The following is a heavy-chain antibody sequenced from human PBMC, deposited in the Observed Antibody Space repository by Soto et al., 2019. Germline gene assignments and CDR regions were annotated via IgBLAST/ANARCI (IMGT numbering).Heavy chain of an antibody. Sequence: GGSLRLSCAASGFIFSSYAISWVRQAPGKGLEWVSGISGSGSSTNYADSVKGRFTISRDNSKNTVYLQMNSLRAEDTAVYYCAKDKMYNWNYFFEYWGQGTLVTVSS. CDR2: ISGSGSST. CDR3: AKDKMYNWNYFFEY. V-gene: IGHV3-23*01. D-gene: IGHD1-7*01. CDR1: GFIFSSYA. J-gene: IGHJ4*02.